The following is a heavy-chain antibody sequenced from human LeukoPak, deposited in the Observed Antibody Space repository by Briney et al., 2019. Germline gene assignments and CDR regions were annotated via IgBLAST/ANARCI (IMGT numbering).Heavy chain of an antibody. V-gene: IGHV4-38-2*02. D-gene: IGHD1-14*01. CDR2: IFHNGNT. Sequence: SETLSLTCTVSGHSIGAGFVWGWIRQSPGKGLEWLGNIFHNGNTYYNPSLNGQVTMSPDTSRNQFSLTLTSVTAADTAVYFCARRGSITGWSFDYWGLGSLVTVSS. CDR3: ARRGSITGWSFDY. CDR1: GHSIGAGFV. J-gene: IGHJ4*02.